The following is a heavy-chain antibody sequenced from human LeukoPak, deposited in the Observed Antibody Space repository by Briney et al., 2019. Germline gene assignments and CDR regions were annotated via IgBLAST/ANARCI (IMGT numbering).Heavy chain of an antibody. J-gene: IGHJ4*02. Sequence: SETLSLTCTVSGGSISSGSYYWSWIRQPAGKGLEWIGRIYTSGSTNYNPSLKSRVTISLDSSKNQFALKLKSVTAADTAVYYCARDRERGMVRGILDYWGQGTLVTVSS. CDR2: IYTSGST. D-gene: IGHD3-10*01. CDR1: GGSISSGSYY. V-gene: IGHV4-61*02. CDR3: ARDRERGMVRGILDY.